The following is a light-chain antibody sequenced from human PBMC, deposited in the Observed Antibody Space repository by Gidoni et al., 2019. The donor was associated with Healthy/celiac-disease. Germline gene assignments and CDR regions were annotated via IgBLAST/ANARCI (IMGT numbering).Light chain of an antibody. V-gene: IGKV1-39*01. Sequence: DIQMTQSPSSLSASVGDRVTITCRANQRISSYVNWYQQKPGKAPMLLIYAASSLHSGVPSRFSGSGAGTDFTLTSSSLQPEDFATYYCQQSYSTPPTFGGGTKVEIK. CDR2: AAS. CDR1: QRISSY. CDR3: QQSYSTPPT. J-gene: IGKJ4*01.